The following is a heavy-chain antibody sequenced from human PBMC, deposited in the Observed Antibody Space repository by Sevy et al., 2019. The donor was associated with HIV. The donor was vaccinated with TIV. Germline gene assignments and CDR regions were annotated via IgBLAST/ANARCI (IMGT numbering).Heavy chain of an antibody. V-gene: IGHV1-18*01. D-gene: IGHD3-10*01. Sequence: ASVKVSCKASGYTFTSYGISWVRQAPGQGLEWMGWISAYNGNTNYAQKLQGRVTMTTDTSTSKAYMELRSLRSDDTAVYYCARTYGSGSYYESGGFDYWGQGTLVTVSS. J-gene: IGHJ4*02. CDR3: ARTYGSGSYYESGGFDY. CDR2: ISAYNGNT. CDR1: GYTFTSYG.